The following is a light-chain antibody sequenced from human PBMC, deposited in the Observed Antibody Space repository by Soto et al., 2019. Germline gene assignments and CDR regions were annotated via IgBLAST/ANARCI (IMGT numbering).Light chain of an antibody. V-gene: IGLV2-18*02. CDR2: EVS. CDR1: SSDVGSYNR. CDR3: SSYTSSTTLYV. J-gene: IGLJ1*01. Sequence: QSALTQPPSVSGSPGQSVTISCTGNSSDVGSYNRVSWYQQPPGTATKLMIYEVSNRPSGVPDRFSGSKSGNTASLTISGLQAEDEADYYCSSYTSSTTLYVFGTGTRSPS.